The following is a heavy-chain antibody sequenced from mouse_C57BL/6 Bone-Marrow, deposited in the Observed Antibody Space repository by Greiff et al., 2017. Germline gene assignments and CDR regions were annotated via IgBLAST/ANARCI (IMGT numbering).Heavy chain of an antibody. D-gene: IGHD1-1*01. CDR3: ASDGNRGAMDY. CDR1: GYTFTNYW. Sequence: QVQLQQSGAELVRPGTSVKMSCKASGYTFTNYWIGWAKQMPGHGLEWIGDIYPGGGYTNYNEKFKGKATLTVDKSSSTAYMQFSSLTSEDSAIYYCASDGNRGAMDYWGQGTSVTVSS. CDR2: IYPGGGYT. J-gene: IGHJ4*01. V-gene: IGHV1-63*01.